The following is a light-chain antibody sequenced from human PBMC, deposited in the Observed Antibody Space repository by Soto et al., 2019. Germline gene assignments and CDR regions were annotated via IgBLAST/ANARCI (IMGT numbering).Light chain of an antibody. V-gene: IGLV2-14*01. J-gene: IGLJ2*01. CDR3: SSYTSGRSVI. Sequence: QSALTQPASVSGSPGQSITISCTATTSDVGDYNYVSWYQQYPGKAPKPIIYHVSNRPSGVSNRFSGSKSGDTASLTISGLQAEDEADYYCSSYTSGRSVIFGGGTKLTVL. CDR1: TSDVGDYNY. CDR2: HVS.